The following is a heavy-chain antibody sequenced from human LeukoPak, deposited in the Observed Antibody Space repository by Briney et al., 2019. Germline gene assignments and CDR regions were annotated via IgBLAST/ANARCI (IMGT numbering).Heavy chain of an antibody. J-gene: IGHJ4*02. CDR1: GFTFSSYN. V-gene: IGHV3-21*06. CDR2: ISSTSNFI. D-gene: IGHD5-18*01. Sequence: GGSLRLSCAASGFTFSSYNMSSVRQAPGKGLEWVLSISSTSNFIYYAYSVKGRFTISRDNAKNSLYLPMDSLRAEHTAVYYCARDSPGGLSYGYFGAYFDYWGQGTLVTVSS. CDR3: ARDSPGGLSYGYFGAYFDY.